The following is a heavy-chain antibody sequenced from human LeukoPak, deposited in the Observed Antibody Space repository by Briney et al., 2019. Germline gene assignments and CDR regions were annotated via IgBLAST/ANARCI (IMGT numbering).Heavy chain of an antibody. J-gene: IGHJ4*02. CDR1: GFTFSSSA. Sequence: PGGSLRLSCSASGFTFSSSAMYWVRQAPGKGLEYVSAFSSDGSSTFYADSVKGRFTISRDNSKNMLYLQMSSLRADDTAVYYCARGSRIAASLVDYWGQGTLVTVSS. CDR3: ARGSRIAASLVDY. CDR2: FSSDGSST. D-gene: IGHD6-13*01. V-gene: IGHV3-64D*06.